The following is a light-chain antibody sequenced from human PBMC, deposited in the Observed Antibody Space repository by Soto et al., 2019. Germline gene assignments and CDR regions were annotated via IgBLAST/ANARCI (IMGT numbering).Light chain of an antibody. CDR1: QYIGSW. V-gene: IGKV1D-16*01. J-gene: IGKJ4*01. Sequence: DIQMTQSPSSLSAFVGDRVTISCRASQYIGSWLTWYHQKPGRAQKSLIYAASTLRRGAPSRFSGSGSGTDFTLTINSLQPEDAGTYYCQQYTSNPLTFSGGTQVEI. CDR3: QQYTSNPLT. CDR2: AAS.